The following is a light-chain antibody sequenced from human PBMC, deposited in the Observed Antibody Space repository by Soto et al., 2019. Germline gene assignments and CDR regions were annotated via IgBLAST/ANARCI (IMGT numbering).Light chain of an antibody. V-gene: IGKV3-15*01. CDR1: RSVSSN. J-gene: IGKJ3*01. CDR2: GAS. Sequence: EIVMTQSPATLSVSPGERATLSCRASRSVSSNLAWYRQEPGQAPRLLIYGASTRTSATPTRFSGSGSGTEFTLTISSLPSEDFAVYYCQQYNNWPPFTFGPGTKVDIK. CDR3: QQYNNWPPFT.